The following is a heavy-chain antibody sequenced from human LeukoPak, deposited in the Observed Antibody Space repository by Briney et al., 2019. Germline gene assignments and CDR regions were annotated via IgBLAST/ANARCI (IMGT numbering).Heavy chain of an antibody. D-gene: IGHD6-13*01. V-gene: IGHV1-18*01. J-gene: IGHJ4*02. CDR3: ARDEGSNWSFDN. Sequence: ASVKVSCKASGYTFTNYGISWLRQAPGQGLEWMGWISAYNGNTNFAQKFQGRVTLTTDTSTTTAHMELRSLSSDDTAVYYCARDEGSNWSFDNWGQGSLVTVSS. CDR2: ISAYNGNT. CDR1: GYTFTNYG.